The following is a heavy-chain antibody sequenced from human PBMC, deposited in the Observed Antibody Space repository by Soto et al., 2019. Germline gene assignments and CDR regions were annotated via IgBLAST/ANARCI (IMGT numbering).Heavy chain of an antibody. CDR3: AKGSRGAYYYCMDV. CDR1: GSTFSSSA. CDR2: ISNSGGTT. J-gene: IGHJ6*03. V-gene: IGHV3-23*01. Sequence: EVEMLESGGGLVQPGGSLRLSCAAAGSTFSSSAMNWVRQAPGKGLEWVSSISNSGGTTSYADSVKGRFTISRDNSKNRLYLQMNSLRAEDTAVYYCAKGSRGAYYYCMDVWGKGTTVTVSS.